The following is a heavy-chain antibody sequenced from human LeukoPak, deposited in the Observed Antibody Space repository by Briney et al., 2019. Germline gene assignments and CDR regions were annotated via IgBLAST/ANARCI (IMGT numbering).Heavy chain of an antibody. CDR1: GGSFSGYY. CDR2: INHSGST. V-gene: IGHV4-34*01. J-gene: IGHJ4*02. CDR3: ATVGAGLRDY. Sequence: PSETLSLTCAVYGGSFSGYYWSWIRQPPGKGLEWIGEINHSGSTNYNPSLKSRVTISVDTPKNQFSLKLSSVTAADTAVYYCATVGAGLRDYWGQGTLVTVSS. D-gene: IGHD3-10*01.